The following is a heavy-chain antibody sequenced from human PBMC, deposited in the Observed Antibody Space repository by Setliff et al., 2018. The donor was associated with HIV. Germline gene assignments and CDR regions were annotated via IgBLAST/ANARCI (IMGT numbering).Heavy chain of an antibody. J-gene: IGHJ3*02. V-gene: IGHV1-2*02. Sequence: ASVKVSCKASGYTFTGYYIHWVRQAPGQGLEWMGWINPNSGGTNYAQRFQGRVTMTRDTSISTAYMELSRLRSDDTAVYYCARAGGGATDQAFDIWGQGTMVTVSS. CDR2: INPNSGGT. CDR3: ARAGGGATDQAFDI. D-gene: IGHD2-2*01. CDR1: GYTFTGYY.